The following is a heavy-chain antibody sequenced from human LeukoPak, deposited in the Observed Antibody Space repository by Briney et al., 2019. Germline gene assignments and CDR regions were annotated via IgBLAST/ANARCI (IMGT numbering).Heavy chain of an antibody. CDR3: VRDGGTVRDY. V-gene: IGHV3-74*03. D-gene: IGHD1-7*01. Sequence: GSLSLSCAASGFTFSSYWMHWVRQAPGKGLVWVSRIISDERSTTYADSVKGRFIISRDNAKNRLYLQMHSLRVDDTAVYYCVRDGGTVRDYWGQGTLVTVSS. J-gene: IGHJ4*02. CDR2: IISDERST. CDR1: GFTFSSYW.